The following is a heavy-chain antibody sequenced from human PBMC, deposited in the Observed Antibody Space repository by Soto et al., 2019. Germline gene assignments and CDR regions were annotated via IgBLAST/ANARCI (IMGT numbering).Heavy chain of an antibody. J-gene: IGHJ4*02. CDR1: GFTFSSYW. CDR3: AKDRPAGGNYGFYSDF. CDR2: IKQDGSEK. Sequence: PGGSLRLSCAASGFTFSSYWMSWVRQAPGKGLEWVANIKQDGSEKYYVDSVKGRFTISRDNAKNSLYLQMNSLRAEDTAVYYCAKDRPAGGNYGFYSDFWGQGALVTVSS. V-gene: IGHV3-7*04. D-gene: IGHD1-7*01.